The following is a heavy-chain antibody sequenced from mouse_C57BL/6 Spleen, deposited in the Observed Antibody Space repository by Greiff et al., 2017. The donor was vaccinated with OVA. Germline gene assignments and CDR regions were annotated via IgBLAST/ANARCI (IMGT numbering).Heavy chain of an antibody. D-gene: IGHD1-1*01. CDR1: GYTFTSYW. CDR2: IDPSDSET. V-gene: IGHV1-52*01. J-gene: IGHJ4*01. Sequence: QVQLQQPGAELVRPGSSVKLSCKASGYTFTSYWMHWVKQRPIQGLEWIGNIDPSDSETHYDQKFKDKATFTVDKSSSTAYMQLSSLPSEDSAVYYGAGAGSNHYYAMDYWGQGTSVTVSS. CDR3: AGAGSNHYYAMDY.